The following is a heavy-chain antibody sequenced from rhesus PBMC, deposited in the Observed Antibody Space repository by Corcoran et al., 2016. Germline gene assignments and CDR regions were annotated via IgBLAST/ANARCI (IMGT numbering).Heavy chain of an antibody. CDR3: ARSRDYNFWSGYYPYGLDS. Sequence: QVTLKESGPALVKPTQTLTLTCTFSGFSLSTSGMGVGWIRQPPGKTLEWLAHIYWDDDKRYRTSRKSRLTISKDTSKNQVVLTMTNMDPVDTATYYCARSRDYNFWSGYYPYGLDSWGQGVVVTVSS. D-gene: IGHD3-3*01. J-gene: IGHJ6*01. V-gene: IGHV2-1*01. CDR1: GFSLSTSGMG. CDR2: IYWDDDK.